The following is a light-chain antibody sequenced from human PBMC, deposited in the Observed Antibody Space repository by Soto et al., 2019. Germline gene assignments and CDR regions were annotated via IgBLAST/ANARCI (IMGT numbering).Light chain of an antibody. CDR1: QSINNY. Sequence: DIQMTQSPASLSVSVGDRVTITCRASQSINNYLNWYQQKPGQAPNLLIYTSSNLQSGVPSRFTGSGFATDFTLTISSLQPEDFASYYCQQSYSTPWTFGQGTKVDIK. V-gene: IGKV1-39*01. J-gene: IGKJ1*01. CDR2: TSS. CDR3: QQSYSTPWT.